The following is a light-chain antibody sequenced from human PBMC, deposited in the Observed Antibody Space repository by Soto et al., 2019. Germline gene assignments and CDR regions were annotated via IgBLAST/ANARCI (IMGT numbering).Light chain of an antibody. CDR3: CSYAGSSTWV. J-gene: IGLJ3*02. CDR2: EDN. Sequence: QSLLTQPASVSGSPGQSITISCTGTSSDVGSYNLVSWYQQHPGTAPKLMIYEDNKRASGVSNRFSGSTSGITASLTISVLQAEDEADYYCCSYAGSSTWVFGGGTKLTVL. CDR1: SSDVGSYNL. V-gene: IGLV2-23*01.